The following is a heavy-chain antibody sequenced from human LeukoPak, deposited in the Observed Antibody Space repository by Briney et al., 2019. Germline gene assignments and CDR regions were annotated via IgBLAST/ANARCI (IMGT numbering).Heavy chain of an antibody. CDR2: IKLDGTQK. Sequence: GGSLRLSCAASGFTFRNYWMSWIRQAPGRGLEWVANIKLDGTQKNYIQSVRGRFTISRDNARNFLYLQLSSLRDEDTAVYYCTRDFWTDYWGQGTLVTVSS. CDR1: GFTFRNYW. D-gene: IGHD3/OR15-3a*01. J-gene: IGHJ4*02. CDR3: TRDFWTDY. V-gene: IGHV3-7*01.